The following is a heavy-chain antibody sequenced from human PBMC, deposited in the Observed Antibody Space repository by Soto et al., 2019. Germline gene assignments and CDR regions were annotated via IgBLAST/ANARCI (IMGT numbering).Heavy chain of an antibody. D-gene: IGHD4-4*01. J-gene: IGHJ4*02. CDR1: GFTFSSYA. V-gene: IGHV3-23*01. CDR3: ARSGDTVTTSLGY. CDR2: ISGSGGST. Sequence: PGGSLRLSCAASGFTFSSYAMSWVRQAPGKGLEWVSAISGSGGSTYYADSVKGRFTISRDNSKNSLYLQMNSLRAEDTAVYYCARSGDTVTTSLGYWGQGTLVTVSS.